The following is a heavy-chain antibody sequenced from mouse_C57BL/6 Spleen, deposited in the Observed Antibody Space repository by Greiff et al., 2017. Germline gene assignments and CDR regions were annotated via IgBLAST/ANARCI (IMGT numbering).Heavy chain of an antibody. J-gene: IGHJ4*01. D-gene: IGHD4-1*01. CDR3: TRDWDVMDY. CDR1: GFNIKDDY. CDR2: IDPEDGDT. Sequence: EVQLQQSGAELVRPGASVKLSCTASGFNIKDDYMHWVKQRPEQGLEWIGWIDPEDGDTEYASKFQGKATITADTSSNTAYLQLSSLTSEDTAVYYCTRDWDVMDYWGQGTSVTVSS. V-gene: IGHV14-4*01.